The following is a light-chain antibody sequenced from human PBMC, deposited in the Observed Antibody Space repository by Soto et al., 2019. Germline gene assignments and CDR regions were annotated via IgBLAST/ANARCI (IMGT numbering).Light chain of an antibody. V-gene: IGKV1-5*03. CDR2: KAS. Sequence: DIQMTQSPSTLSASVGDRVTITCRASQSISDRLAWYQQKPGKAPKLLIYKASSLESGVPSRFSGSGSGTEFTLTISSLQPDDFATFYCQQYYSYMWTFGQGTKVDIK. J-gene: IGKJ1*01. CDR3: QQYYSYMWT. CDR1: QSISDR.